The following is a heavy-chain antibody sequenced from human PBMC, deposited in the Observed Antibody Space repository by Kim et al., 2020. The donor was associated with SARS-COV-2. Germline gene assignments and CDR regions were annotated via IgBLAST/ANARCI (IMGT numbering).Heavy chain of an antibody. CDR1: GYTLTELS. D-gene: IGHD3-10*01. Sequence: ASVKVSCKVSGYTLTELSMHWVRQAPGKGLEWMGGFDPEDGETIYAQKFQGRVTMTEDTSTDTAYMELSSLRSEDTAVYYCATGFVLDGSLRPNYYYYYGMDVWGQGPTVTVSS. V-gene: IGHV1-24*01. CDR3: ATGFVLDGSLRPNYYYYYGMDV. J-gene: IGHJ6*02. CDR2: FDPEDGET.